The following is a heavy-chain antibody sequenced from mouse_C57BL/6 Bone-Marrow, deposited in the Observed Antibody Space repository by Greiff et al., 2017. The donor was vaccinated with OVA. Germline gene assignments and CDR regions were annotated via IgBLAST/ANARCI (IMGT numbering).Heavy chain of an antibody. CDR3: ARRGYYGPYAMDY. CDR2: ISSGSSTI. Sequence: EVKLMESGGGLVKPGGSLKLSCAASGFTFSDYGMHWVRQAPEKGLEWVASISSGSSTIYYADKVKGRFTLSRANAKNTLFLQMTSLRSEDTAMYYCARRGYYGPYAMDYWVQGTSVTVSS. V-gene: IGHV5-17*01. J-gene: IGHJ4*01. CDR1: GFTFSDYG. D-gene: IGHD1-2*01.